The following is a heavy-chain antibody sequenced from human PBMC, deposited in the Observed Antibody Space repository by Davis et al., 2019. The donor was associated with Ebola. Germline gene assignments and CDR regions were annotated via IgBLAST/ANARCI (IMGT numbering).Heavy chain of an antibody. V-gene: IGHV3-23*01. D-gene: IGHD3-10*01. J-gene: IGHJ6*03. CDR1: GFTFSSYA. CDR2: ISGSGGST. Sequence: GESLKISCAASGFTFSSYAMSWVRQAPGKGLEWVSAISGSGGSTYYADSVKGRFTISRDNSKNTLYLQMNSLRAEDTAVYYCAKVITMVRGVPNYYMDVWGKGTTVTVSS. CDR3: AKVITMVRGVPNYYMDV.